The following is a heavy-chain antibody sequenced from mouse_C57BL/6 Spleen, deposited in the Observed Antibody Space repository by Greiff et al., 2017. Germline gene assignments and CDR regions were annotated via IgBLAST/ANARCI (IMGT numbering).Heavy chain of an antibody. J-gene: IGHJ2*01. CDR2: IDPENGDT. CDR3: TTWDYDGGDY. D-gene: IGHD2-4*01. CDR1: GFNIKDDY. Sequence: VTLKESGAELVRPGASVKLSCTASGFNIKDDYMHWVKQRPEQGLEWIGWIDPENGDTEYASKFQGKATITADPSSNTAYLQLSSLTSEDTAVYYCTTWDYDGGDYWGQGTTLTVSS. V-gene: IGHV14-4*01.